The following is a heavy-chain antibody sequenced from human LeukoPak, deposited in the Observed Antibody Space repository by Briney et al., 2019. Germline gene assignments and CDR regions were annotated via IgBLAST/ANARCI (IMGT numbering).Heavy chain of an antibody. J-gene: IGHJ1*01. CDR1: GGSFSGYY. CDR3: VTGQDQAKSRY. V-gene: IGHV4-34*01. CDR2: IHASGST. Sequence: SETLSLTCAVYGGSFSGYYWSWYRQPPGKGLEWIGEIHASGSTHYNPSLESRVIISIDTSKNQFSLKVNSVTAADTAVYYCVTGQDQAKSRYWGQGTLATVSS. D-gene: IGHD4/OR15-4a*01.